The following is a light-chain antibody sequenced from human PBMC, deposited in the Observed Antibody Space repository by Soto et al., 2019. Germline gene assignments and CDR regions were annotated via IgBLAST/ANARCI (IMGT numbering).Light chain of an antibody. Sequence: DIQMTQSPSTLSASVGDRVTITCRASQRISSWLAWYQQKPGKAPKLLIYDASSLEGGVPSRFSGSGSGTEFTLTISSLQPDDFATYYCQQYNSYSTFGQGTKVEIK. V-gene: IGKV1-5*01. CDR3: QQYNSYST. CDR1: QRISSW. CDR2: DAS. J-gene: IGKJ1*01.